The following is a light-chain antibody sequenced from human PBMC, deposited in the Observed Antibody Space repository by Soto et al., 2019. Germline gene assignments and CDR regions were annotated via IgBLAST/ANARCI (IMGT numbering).Light chain of an antibody. CDR2: AAS. V-gene: IGKV1-39*01. Sequence: DIQMTQSPSSLSASIGDRVTISCRASQDISSSVKWYQHKSGKAPKLLIYAASGLHSGVPSRFSGSGSGTDFTLTISSLQPVDFATYYCQHYNSYSEAFGQGTKVDI. CDR3: QHYNSYSEA. J-gene: IGKJ1*01. CDR1: QDISSS.